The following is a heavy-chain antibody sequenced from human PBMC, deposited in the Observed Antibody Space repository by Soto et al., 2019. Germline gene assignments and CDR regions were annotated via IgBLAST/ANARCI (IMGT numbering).Heavy chain of an antibody. V-gene: IGHV1-18*01. Sequence: QVQLVQSGGEVKKPGASVKVSCKTSGYSFTTYGISWVRQAPGQGLEWMGWISAYNGNTNYAPKLQGRVTMTTDTSTSTAYMELRSLRSDDTAVYYCAREGPDPYYDYGMDVWGQGSTVTVSS. J-gene: IGHJ6*02. CDR3: AREGPDPYYDYGMDV. CDR1: GYSFTTYG. CDR2: ISAYNGNT.